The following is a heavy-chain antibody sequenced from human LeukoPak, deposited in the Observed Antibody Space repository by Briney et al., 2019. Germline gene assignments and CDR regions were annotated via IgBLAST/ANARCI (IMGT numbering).Heavy chain of an antibody. CDR1: GGTFSSYA. V-gene: IGHV1-69*05. CDR2: IIPIFGTA. D-gene: IGHD4-23*01. J-gene: IGHJ5*02. CDR3: ASIQGQYGGNSVRFDP. Sequence: ASVKVSCKASGGTFSSYAISWVRQAPGQGLEWMGGIIPIFGTANYAQKFQGRVTITTDESTSTAYMELSSLRSEDTAVYYCASIQGQYGGNSVRFDPWGQGTLVTVSS.